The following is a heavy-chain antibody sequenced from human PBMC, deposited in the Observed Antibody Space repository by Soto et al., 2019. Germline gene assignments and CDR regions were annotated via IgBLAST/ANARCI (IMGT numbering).Heavy chain of an antibody. Sequence: QLQLQESGSGLVKPSQTLSLTCAVSGGSISSGGYSWSWIRQPPGKGLEWIGYIYHSGSTYYNPSRKRRVTISVDRSKNQFSLKLSSVTAADTAVYYCARKGCSGGSCYSPGAYYFDYWGQGTLVTVSS. V-gene: IGHV4-30-2*01. CDR3: ARKGCSGGSCYSPGAYYFDY. CDR1: GGSISSGGYS. CDR2: IYHSGST. J-gene: IGHJ4*02. D-gene: IGHD2-15*01.